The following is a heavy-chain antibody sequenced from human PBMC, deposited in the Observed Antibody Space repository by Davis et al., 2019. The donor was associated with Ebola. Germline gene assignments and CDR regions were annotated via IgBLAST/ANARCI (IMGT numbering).Heavy chain of an antibody. CDR1: GYTFTGYY. D-gene: IGHD3-9*01. CDR3: ARDRENYDILTGYYILFDY. CDR2: ISAHNGNT. Sequence: AASVKVSCKASGYTFTGYYMHWVRQAPGQGLEWMGWISAHNGNTNYAQNVQGRVTMTTDTSTSTAYMELRSLRSDDTVVYYCARDRENYDILTGYYILFDYWGQGTLVTVSS. J-gene: IGHJ4*02. V-gene: IGHV1-18*04.